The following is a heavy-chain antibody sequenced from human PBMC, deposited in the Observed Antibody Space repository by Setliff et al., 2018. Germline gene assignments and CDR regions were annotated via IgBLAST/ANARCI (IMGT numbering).Heavy chain of an antibody. CDR2: IKQDGSEI. Sequence: LRLSCATSGFTFSSYWMSWVRQAQGKGLEWVANIKQDGSEIYSVDSVKGRFSISRDNAKNSLYLQMNSLRAEDTAVYYCAKEKYSSTWYERKPFDCWGQGTLVTVSS. V-gene: IGHV3-7*03. CDR3: AKEKYSSTWYERKPFDC. CDR1: GFTFSSYW. J-gene: IGHJ4*02. D-gene: IGHD6-13*01.